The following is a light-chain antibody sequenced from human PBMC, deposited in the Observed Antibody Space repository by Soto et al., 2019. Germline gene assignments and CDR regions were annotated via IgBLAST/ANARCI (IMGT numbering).Light chain of an antibody. CDR2: DVS. V-gene: IGLV2-11*01. CDR1: SSDVGGYNY. Sequence: QSALTQPRSVSGSPGQSVTISCTGTSSDVGGYNYVSWYQQHPGKAPKLMVYDVSKRPSGVPDRFSGSKSGNTAYLTISGLQAEDEADYYCCSYAGSDPLVVFGGGTKVTVL. CDR3: CSYAGSDPLVV. J-gene: IGLJ2*01.